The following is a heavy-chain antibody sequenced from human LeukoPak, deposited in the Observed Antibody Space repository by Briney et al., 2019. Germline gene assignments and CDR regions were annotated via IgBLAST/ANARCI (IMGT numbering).Heavy chain of an antibody. V-gene: IGHV3-21*01. CDR3: ARDGIIAQKGRSPNNYYYMDV. J-gene: IGHJ6*03. D-gene: IGHD1-26*01. Sequence: GGSLRLSCAASGFTFSSHSMNWVRQAPGKGLEWVSSISSSGSYIYSADSVKGRFTISRDNAKNSLYLQMNSLRAEDTAVYYCARDGIIAQKGRSPNNYYYMDVWGKGTTVTVSS. CDR2: ISSSGSYI. CDR1: GFTFSSHS.